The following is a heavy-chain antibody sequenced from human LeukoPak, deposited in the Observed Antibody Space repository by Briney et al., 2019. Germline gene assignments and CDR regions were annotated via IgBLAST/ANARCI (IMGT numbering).Heavy chain of an antibody. J-gene: IGHJ4*02. CDR1: GYTFTSYD. D-gene: IGHD6-19*01. CDR2: MNPNSGNT. V-gene: IGHV1-8*01. CDR3: ARGPRIAVAGTGGYYFDY. Sequence: ASVKVSCKASGYTFTSYDINWVRQDTGQGLEWMGWMNPNSGNTGYAQKFQGRVTMTRNTSISTAYMELSSLRSEDTAVYYCARGPRIAVAGTGGYYFDYLGQGTLVTVSS.